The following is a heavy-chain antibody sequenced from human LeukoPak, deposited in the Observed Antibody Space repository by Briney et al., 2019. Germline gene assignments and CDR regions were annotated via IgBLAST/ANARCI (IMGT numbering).Heavy chain of an antibody. V-gene: IGHV1-24*01. Sequence: ASVTVSCKVSGNSLSELSIQWVRQAPGKGPGCMGGFDPEEAKMVYAQNFQGRVTMTEDTSTQTAYMELSGLTSDDTAVYYCTTRSGDFWSGFVNWGQGTLVTVSS. CDR1: GNSLSELS. D-gene: IGHD3-3*01. J-gene: IGHJ4*02. CDR3: TTRSGDFWSGFVN. CDR2: FDPEEAKM.